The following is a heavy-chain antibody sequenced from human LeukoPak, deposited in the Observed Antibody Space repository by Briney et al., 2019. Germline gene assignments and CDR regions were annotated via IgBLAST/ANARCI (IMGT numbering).Heavy chain of an antibody. CDR1: GFSFSTYA. Sequence: GGSLRLSCAASGFSFSTYAMSWVRQAPGKGLEWVSTITTSDGNTYYADSVKGRFTVSRDNSKNTLFLQMNSLRAEDTAVYYCAKDGGLWVSAHWGDSWGRGTLVTVSS. D-gene: IGHD7-27*01. CDR3: AKDGGLWVSAHWGDS. V-gene: IGHV3-23*01. CDR2: ITTSDGNT. J-gene: IGHJ4*02.